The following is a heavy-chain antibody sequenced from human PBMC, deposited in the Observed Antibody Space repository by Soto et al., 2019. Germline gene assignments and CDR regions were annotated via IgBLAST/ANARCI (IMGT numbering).Heavy chain of an antibody. J-gene: IGHJ4*02. CDR1: GGSISSGGYY. Sequence: SETLSLTCTVSGGSISSGGYYWSWIRQHPGKGLEWIGYIYYSGSTYYNPSLKSRVTISVDTSKNQFSLKLSSVTAADTAVYYCARGRYFDWLLYFDYWGQRTLVTVSS. V-gene: IGHV4-31*03. D-gene: IGHD3-9*01. CDR2: IYYSGST. CDR3: ARGRYFDWLLYFDY.